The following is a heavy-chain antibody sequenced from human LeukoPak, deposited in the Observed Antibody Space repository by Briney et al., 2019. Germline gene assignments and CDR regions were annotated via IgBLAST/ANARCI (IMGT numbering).Heavy chain of an antibody. V-gene: IGHV3-23*01. D-gene: IGHD1-26*01. CDR3: ASCGSYYRDAFDI. J-gene: IGHJ3*02. CDR1: GFTFSSYA. CDR2: ISGSGGST. Sequence: GGSLRLSCAASGFTFSSYAMSWVRQAPGKGLEWVSAISGSGGSTYYADSVKGRFTISRDNSKNTLYLQMNSLRAEDTAVYYCASCGSYYRDAFDIWGQGTMVTVSS.